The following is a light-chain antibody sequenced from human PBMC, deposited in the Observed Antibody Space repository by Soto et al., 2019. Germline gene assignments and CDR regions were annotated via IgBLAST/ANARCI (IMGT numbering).Light chain of an antibody. CDR3: QQRSNWLFT. Sequence: EIVLTQSPATLSLSPGERAILSCRASQSVSSYLAWYQQKPGQAPRLLIYDASNRATGIPARFSGSGSGTDFTLTNSSLEPEDFAVYYCQQRSNWLFTFGHGTKVD. V-gene: IGKV3-11*01. CDR2: DAS. CDR1: QSVSSY. J-gene: IGKJ3*01.